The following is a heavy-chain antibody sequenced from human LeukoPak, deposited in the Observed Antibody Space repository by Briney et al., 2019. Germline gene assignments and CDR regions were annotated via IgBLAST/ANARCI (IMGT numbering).Heavy chain of an antibody. CDR3: ARSYSGYDFDY. Sequence: SETLSLTCTVSGDSTSSSSYYWAWIRQPPGKGLEWIGYIYYSGSTNYNPSLKSRVTISVDTSKNQFSLKLSSVTAADTAVYYCARSYSGYDFDYWRQGTLVTVSS. D-gene: IGHD5-12*01. J-gene: IGHJ4*02. CDR2: IYYSGST. V-gene: IGHV4-61*05. CDR1: GDSTSSSSYY.